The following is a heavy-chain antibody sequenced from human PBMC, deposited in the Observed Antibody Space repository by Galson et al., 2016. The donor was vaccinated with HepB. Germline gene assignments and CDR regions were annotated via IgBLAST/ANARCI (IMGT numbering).Heavy chain of an antibody. D-gene: IGHD5-24*01. V-gene: IGHV3-30*03. CDR1: GFTFRNYG. J-gene: IGHJ4*02. CDR3: ATNGDGYNYFLY. Sequence: SLRLSCAGSGFTFRNYGMHWVRQAPGKGLEWVAVISYDESIKYYAGPGKGRFTISRDNSKNTLYLQMSSLRAGDTAVYYCATNGDGYNYFLYWGQGTLVTVSS. CDR2: ISYDESIK.